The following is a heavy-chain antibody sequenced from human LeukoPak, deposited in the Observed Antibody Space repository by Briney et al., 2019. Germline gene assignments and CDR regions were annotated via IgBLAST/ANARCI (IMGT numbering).Heavy chain of an antibody. V-gene: IGHV1-69*04. D-gene: IGHD6-6*01. CDR1: GGTFSGYG. CDR2: IISIFGIE. Sequence: ASVKVSCKASGGTFSGYGISWVRQAPGQGLEWMGRIISIFGIENYAQKFQGRVTITADKSTSTAYMELSRLRSEDTAVYYCARIPTREYSSSSGWFDPWGQGTLVTVSS. J-gene: IGHJ5*02. CDR3: ARIPTREYSSSSGWFDP.